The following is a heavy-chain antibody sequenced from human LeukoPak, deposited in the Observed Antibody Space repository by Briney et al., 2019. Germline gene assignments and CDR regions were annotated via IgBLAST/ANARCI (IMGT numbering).Heavy chain of an antibody. J-gene: IGHJ6*03. V-gene: IGHV3-20*04. CDR1: GFTFDDYG. CDR2: INWNGGST. Sequence: GGSLRLSCAASGFTFDDYGMSWVRQAPGKGLEWVSGINWNGGSTGYADSVKGRFTISRGNAKNSLYLQMNSLRAEDTALYYCARAPISGGFYYYYYMDVWGKGTTVTVSS. CDR3: ARAPISGGFYYYYYMDV. D-gene: IGHD3-9*01.